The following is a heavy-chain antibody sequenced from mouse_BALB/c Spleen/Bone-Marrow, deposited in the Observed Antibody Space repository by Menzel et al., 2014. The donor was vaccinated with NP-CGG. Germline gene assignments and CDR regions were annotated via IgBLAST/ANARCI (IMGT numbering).Heavy chain of an antibody. CDR2: INSNGGST. J-gene: IGHJ2*01. V-gene: IGHV5-6-3*01. D-gene: IGHD2-14*01. Sequence: EVQGVESGGDLVQPGGSLKLSCAASGFTFSSYGMSWIRQTPDKRLELVATINSNGGSTYYPDSVRGRFTISRDNAKNTLYLQMSSLKSEDTAMYYCARPYRYYCDYWGLGTTLTVSS. CDR1: GFTFSSYG. CDR3: ARPYRYYCDY.